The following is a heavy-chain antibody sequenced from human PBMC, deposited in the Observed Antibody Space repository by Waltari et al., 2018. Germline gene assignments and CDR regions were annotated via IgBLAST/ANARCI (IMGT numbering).Heavy chain of an antibody. Sequence: QVHLVESGGGVVQPGGSLRLSCAASGFTFTSYGIHWVRQAPGRGLGWVAFISFDGSNRYYADSGEGRFTISRDNNENTLYLQMSSLRAEDTAVYYCAKEGNVVVVPAAIVDYWGQGTLVTVSS. CDR1: GFTFTSYG. J-gene: IGHJ4*02. V-gene: IGHV3-30*02. D-gene: IGHD2-2*01. CDR2: ISFDGSNR. CDR3: AKEGNVVVVPAAIVDY.